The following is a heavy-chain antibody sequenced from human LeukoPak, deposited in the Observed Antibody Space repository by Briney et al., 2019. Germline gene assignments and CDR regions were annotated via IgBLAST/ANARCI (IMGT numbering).Heavy chain of an antibody. D-gene: IGHD3-9*01. CDR3: ARRYFDWSDAFDI. CDR1: GYTFTSYD. Sequence: ASVKVSCKASGYTFTSYDINWVRQATGQGLEWMGWMNPNSGNTGYAQKFQGRVTITRNTSISTAYMELSSLRSEDTAVYYCARRYFDWSDAFDIWGQGTMVTVSS. J-gene: IGHJ3*02. V-gene: IGHV1-8*03. CDR2: MNPNSGNT.